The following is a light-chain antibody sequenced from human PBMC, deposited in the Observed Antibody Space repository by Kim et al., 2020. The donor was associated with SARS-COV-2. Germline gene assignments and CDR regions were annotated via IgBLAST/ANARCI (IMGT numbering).Light chain of an antibody. J-gene: IGLJ1*01. Sequence: GKTASVSCGGDNIRSKTVPWYQQKSGQAPVLVIYYNNDRPSGIPERFSGSSSGNTATLTISRVEAGDEADYYCQVWDGSSDHPLYVFGTGTKVTVL. V-gene: IGLV3-21*04. CDR2: YNN. CDR3: QVWDGSSDHPLYV. CDR1: NIRSKT.